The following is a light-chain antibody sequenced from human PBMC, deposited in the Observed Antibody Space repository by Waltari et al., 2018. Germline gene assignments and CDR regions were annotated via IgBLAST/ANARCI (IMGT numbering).Light chain of an antibody. CDR3: QQSYSIPCA. CDR1: QSISTY. J-gene: IGKJ2*01. Sequence: IQMTQSPSSLSASVGDRVTITCRASQSISTYLNWYQVKPGKAPKILLSAASTLQGGVPSRFSGSGSGADFTLTISNLQPDDYATYYCQQSYSIPCAFGQGKKLEIK. V-gene: IGKV1-39*01. CDR2: AAS.